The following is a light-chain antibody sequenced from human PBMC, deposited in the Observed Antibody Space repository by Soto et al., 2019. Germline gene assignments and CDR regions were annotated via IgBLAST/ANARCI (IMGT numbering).Light chain of an antibody. Sequence: QSVLSQPASVSGSAGQSITISCTGTSTDIGSSSLVSWYQHHPGKAPKLMIYEASKRPSGVPDRFSGSRFGNTASLTVSGLQAEDEADYFCCSYAGSINFVVFGGGTKLTVL. CDR2: EAS. CDR3: CSYAGSINFVV. CDR1: STDIGSSSL. J-gene: IGLJ3*02. V-gene: IGLV2-23*01.